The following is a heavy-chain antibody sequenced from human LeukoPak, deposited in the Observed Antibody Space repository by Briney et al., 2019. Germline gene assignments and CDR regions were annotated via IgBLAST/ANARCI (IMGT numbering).Heavy chain of an antibody. D-gene: IGHD5-24*01. CDR1: GFTFFAHA. J-gene: IGHJ4*02. CDR3: ARESGWAYFDY. Sequence: PGRSLRLSCAASGFTFFAHAMHWVRQAPGKGLEWVAVISYDGSNKHYADSMTGRFTISRDNSKNTLYLQMNSLRVEDTAEYYCARESGWAYFDYWGQGSLVAVSS. CDR2: ISYDGSNK. V-gene: IGHV3-30*04.